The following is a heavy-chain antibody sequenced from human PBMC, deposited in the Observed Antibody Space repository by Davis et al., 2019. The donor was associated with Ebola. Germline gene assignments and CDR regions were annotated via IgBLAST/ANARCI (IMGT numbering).Heavy chain of an antibody. D-gene: IGHD6-19*01. J-gene: IGHJ4*02. V-gene: IGHV1-8*01. CDR1: GYTFTGYD. CDR3: ARGAGGSSGWYHY. Sequence: AASVKVSCKASGYTFTGYDINWVRQATGQGLEWMGWMNPNSGNTGYAQKFQGRVTITADKSTSTAYMELSSLRSEDTAVYYCARGAGGSSGWYHYWGQGTLVTVSS. CDR2: MNPNSGNT.